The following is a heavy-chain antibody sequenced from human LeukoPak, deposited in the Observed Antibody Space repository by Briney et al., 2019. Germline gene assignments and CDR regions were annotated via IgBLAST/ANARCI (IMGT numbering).Heavy chain of an antibody. D-gene: IGHD1-14*01. CDR1: GFTFSTYA. Sequence: GGSLRLSCAASGFTFSTYAMSWVRQAPGKGLEWVSAISGSGGSTYYADSVKGRFTISRDNSKNTLYLQMNSLRAEDTAVYYCAKDLSAWPGNWFDPWGQGTLVTVSS. CDR2: ISGSGGST. V-gene: IGHV3-23*01. CDR3: AKDLSAWPGNWFDP. J-gene: IGHJ5*02.